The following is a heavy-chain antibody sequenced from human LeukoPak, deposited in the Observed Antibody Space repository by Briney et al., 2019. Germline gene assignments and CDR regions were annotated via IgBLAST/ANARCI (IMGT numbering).Heavy chain of an antibody. CDR1: GASISIYS. CDR3: AKSNRYCDSASCYEAFDI. J-gene: IGHJ3*02. CDR2: IYYSGSP. V-gene: IGHV4-59*01. Sequence: SETLSLTCTVSGASISIYSWSWIRQPPGQGLEWIGYIYYSGSPNYNPSLKSRVTMSVDASNNQFSLKVSSVTAADTAVYYCAKSNRYCDSASCYEAFDIWGQGTMVTVSS. D-gene: IGHD2-2*01.